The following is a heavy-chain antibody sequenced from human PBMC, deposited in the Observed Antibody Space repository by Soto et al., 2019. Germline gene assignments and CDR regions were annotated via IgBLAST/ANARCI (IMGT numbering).Heavy chain of an antibody. CDR1: GFTFDDYA. J-gene: IGHJ3*02. Sequence: VQLVESGGGLVQPGRSLRLSCAASGFTFDDYAMHWVRQAPGKGLEWVSGISWNSGSIGYADSVKGRFTISRDNAKNSLYLQMNSLRAEDTALYYCAKDSRTYFGAFDIWGQGTMVTVSS. V-gene: IGHV3-9*01. CDR3: AKDSRTYFGAFDI. D-gene: IGHD2-8*01. CDR2: ISWNSGSI.